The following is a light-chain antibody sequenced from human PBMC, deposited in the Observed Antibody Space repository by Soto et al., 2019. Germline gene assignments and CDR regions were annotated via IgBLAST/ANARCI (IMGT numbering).Light chain of an antibody. Sequence: EIVLTQAPDTLSLSPGERVTLSCRASQSVRSNLAWYQQKPGQAPRLLIYEASNRATGIPARFSGSGSGTDFTLTSSSREPGDFAVYYCQQRSNWPLTFGGGTKVDI. CDR2: EAS. J-gene: IGKJ4*01. CDR1: QSVRSN. CDR3: QQRSNWPLT. V-gene: IGKV3-11*01.